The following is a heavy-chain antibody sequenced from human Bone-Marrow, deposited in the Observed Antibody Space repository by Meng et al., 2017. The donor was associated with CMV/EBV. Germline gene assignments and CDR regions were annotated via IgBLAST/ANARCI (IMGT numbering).Heavy chain of an antibody. Sequence: GSLRLSCTVSGGSISSYDYYWSWIRQPPGKGLEWIGSIYHSGSTYYNPSLKSRVTIAVDTSKNQFSLKLSSVTAADTAVYYCARADTAMVIGYWGQGTLVTVSS. J-gene: IGHJ4*02. V-gene: IGHV4-39*07. CDR2: IYHSGST. D-gene: IGHD5-18*01. CDR1: GGSISSYDYY. CDR3: ARADTAMVIGY.